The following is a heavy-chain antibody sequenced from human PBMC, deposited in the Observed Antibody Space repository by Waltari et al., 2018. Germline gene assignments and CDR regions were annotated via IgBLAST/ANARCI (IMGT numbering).Heavy chain of an antibody. CDR3: AKEGSGSYGY. CDR1: GFTFSSYG. CDR2: IRYDGSNK. V-gene: IGHV3-30*02. Sequence: QVQLVESGGGVVQPGGSLRLSCAAAGFTFSSYGRHWVRQAPGKGLEWVAFIRYDGSNKYYADSVKGRFTISRDNSKNTLYLQMNSLRAEDTAVYYCAKEGSGSYGYWGQGTLVTVSS. D-gene: IGHD1-26*01. J-gene: IGHJ4*02.